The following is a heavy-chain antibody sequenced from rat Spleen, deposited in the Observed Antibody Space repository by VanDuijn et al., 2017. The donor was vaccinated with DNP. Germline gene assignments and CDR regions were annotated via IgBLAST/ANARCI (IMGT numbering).Heavy chain of an antibody. CDR3: AKAGGYSPWYCGY. Sequence: EVQLVESGGDFVQPGRSLKLSCTASGFTFSDYNMAWVRQAPKKGLEWVATIRFDGGNTYYRDSVKGRFTISRDNAKSTQYLQMDSLRSEDTATYYCAKAGGYSPWYCGYWGQGVMVTVSS. V-gene: IGHV5-7*01. D-gene: IGHD1-11*01. CDR2: IRFDGGNT. J-gene: IGHJ2*01. CDR1: GFTFSDYN.